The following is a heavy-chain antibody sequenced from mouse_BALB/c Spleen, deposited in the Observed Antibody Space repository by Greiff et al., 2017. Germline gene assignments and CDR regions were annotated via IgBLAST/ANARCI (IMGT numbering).Heavy chain of an antibody. Sequence: EAQLQQSGPELVKPGASVKISCKTSGYTFTEYTMHWVKQSHGKSLEWIGGINPNNGGTSYNQKFKGKATLTVDKSSSTAYMELRSLTSEDSAVYYCARSPIYYGNYYGYYYAMDYWGQGTSVTVSS. J-gene: IGHJ4*01. CDR3: ARSPIYYGNYYGYYYAMDY. V-gene: IGHV1-18*01. CDR2: INPNNGGT. CDR1: GYTFTEYT. D-gene: IGHD2-1*01.